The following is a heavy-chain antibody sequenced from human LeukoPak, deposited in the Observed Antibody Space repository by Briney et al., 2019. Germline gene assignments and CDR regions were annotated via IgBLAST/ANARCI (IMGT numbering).Heavy chain of an antibody. D-gene: IGHD6-13*01. V-gene: IGHV4-34*01. CDR2: INHSGST. CDR1: GGSFSGYY. Sequence: SETLSLTCAVYGGSFSGYYWSWIRQPPGKGLEWIGEINHSGSTNYNPSLKSRVTISVDTSKNQFSLKLSSVTAADTAVYYCATFDSSSYWIDPWGQGTLVTVSS. CDR3: ATFDSSSYWIDP. J-gene: IGHJ5*02.